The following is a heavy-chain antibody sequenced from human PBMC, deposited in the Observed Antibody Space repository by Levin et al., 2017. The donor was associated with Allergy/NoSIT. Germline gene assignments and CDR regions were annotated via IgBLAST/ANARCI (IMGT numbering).Heavy chain of an antibody. Sequence: SGPTLVKPTETLTLTCTVSGFSLSNARMGVSWIRQPPGKALEWLAHIFSNDEKSYSTSLKSRLTISKDTSKSQVVLTMTNMDPVDTATYYCARILRDAVAGFYYFDYWGQGTLVTVSS. J-gene: IGHJ4*02. CDR2: IFSNDEK. CDR3: ARILRDAVAGFYYFDY. V-gene: IGHV2-26*01. D-gene: IGHD6-19*01. CDR1: GFSLSNARMG.